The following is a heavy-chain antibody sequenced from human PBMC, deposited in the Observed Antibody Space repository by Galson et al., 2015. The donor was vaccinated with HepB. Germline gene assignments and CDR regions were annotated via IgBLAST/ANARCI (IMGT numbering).Heavy chain of an antibody. CDR1: GGSISSSY. D-gene: IGHD6-6*01. J-gene: IGHJ6*02. CDR3: ARVYSSSSYYGMDV. V-gene: IGHV4-4*07. CDR2: IYTSGST. Sequence: SETLSLTCTVSGGSISSSYWSWIRQPAGKGLEWIGRIYTSGSTNYNPSLKSRVTISVDTSKNQFSLKLSSVTAADTAVYYCARVYSSSSYYGMDVWGQGTTVTVSS.